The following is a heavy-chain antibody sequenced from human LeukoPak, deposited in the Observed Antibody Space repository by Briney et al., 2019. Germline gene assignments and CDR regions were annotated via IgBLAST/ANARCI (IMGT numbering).Heavy chain of an antibody. D-gene: IGHD1-26*01. CDR3: ASYSGSYKNWFDP. CDR2: IYHSGST. J-gene: IGHJ5*02. CDR1: GYSISSGYY. Sequence: SETLSLTCAVSGYSISSGYYWGWIRQPPGKGLEWIGSIYHSGSTYYNPSLKSRVTISVDTSKNQFSLKLSSVTAADTAVYYCASYSGSYKNWFDPWGQGTLVTVSS. V-gene: IGHV4-38-2*01.